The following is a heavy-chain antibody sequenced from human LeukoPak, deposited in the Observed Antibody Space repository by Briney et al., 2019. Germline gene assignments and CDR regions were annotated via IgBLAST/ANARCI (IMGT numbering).Heavy chain of an antibody. Sequence: ASVKVSCKASGYTLTGYYIHWVRQAPGQGLEWMGRINPNSGGTNYAQKFQGRVTMTRDTSISTAYMELSSLSSDDTAVYYCARVRCSSTSCYTDNGSGDNWGQGTLVTVSS. CDR2: INPNSGGT. CDR3: ARVRCSSTSCYTDNGSGDN. V-gene: IGHV1-2*06. D-gene: IGHD2-2*02. CDR1: GYTLTGYY. J-gene: IGHJ4*02.